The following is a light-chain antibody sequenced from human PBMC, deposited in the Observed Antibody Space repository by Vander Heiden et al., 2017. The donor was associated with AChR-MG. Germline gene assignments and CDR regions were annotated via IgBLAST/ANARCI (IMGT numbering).Light chain of an antibody. CDR3: RQALQTPQT. V-gene: IGKV2-28*01. J-gene: IGKJ1*01. Sequence: DIVLTHPPLSLPVTPGEPASISCRSSQSLLHSNGYNYLDWYLQKPGQSPQLLIYLGSNRASGVPDRFSGSASGIDYTLKISRVEAEDVGVYYCRQALQTPQTFGQGTKVEIK. CDR1: QSLLHSNGYNY. CDR2: LGS.